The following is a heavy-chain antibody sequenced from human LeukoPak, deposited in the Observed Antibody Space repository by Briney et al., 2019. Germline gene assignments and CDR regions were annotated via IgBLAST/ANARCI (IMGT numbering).Heavy chain of an antibody. D-gene: IGHD3-22*01. J-gene: IGHJ4*02. CDR1: GFTFSSHW. CDR2: IKQDGSEK. V-gene: IGHV3-7*01. CDR3: ARDYYYDSSGYPHGY. Sequence: GGSLRLSCAGSGFTFSSHWIGWVRQAPGKGLEWVANIKQDGSEKDYVDSVKGRFTISRDNAKNSLYLQMNSLRAEDTAVYYCARDYYYDSSGYPHGYWGQGTLVTVSS.